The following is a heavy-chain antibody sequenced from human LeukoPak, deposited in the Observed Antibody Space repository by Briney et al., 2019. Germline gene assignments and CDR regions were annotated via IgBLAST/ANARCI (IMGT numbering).Heavy chain of an antibody. Sequence: SETLSLTCSVSGGSISDYSWNWIRQPPGKGPEWIGHIYYSGSTNYNPSLKSRVTISVDTSKNQFSLKLSSVTAADTAVYYCAGYYYDSSGYCNWGQGTLVTVSS. J-gene: IGHJ4*02. CDR3: AGYYYDSSGYCN. V-gene: IGHV4-59*08. CDR1: GGSISDYS. CDR2: IYYSGST. D-gene: IGHD3-22*01.